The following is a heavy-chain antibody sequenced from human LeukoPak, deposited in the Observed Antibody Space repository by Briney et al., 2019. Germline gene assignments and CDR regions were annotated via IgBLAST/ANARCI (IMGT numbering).Heavy chain of an antibody. CDR1: GGSISSYY. J-gene: IGHJ6*03. CDR3: ARGRISDSSGYYYYYYYMDV. V-gene: IGHV4-34*01. CDR2: INHSGST. D-gene: IGHD3-22*01. Sequence: PSETLSLTCTVSGGSISSYYWSWIRQPPGKGLEWIGEINHSGSTNYNPSLKSRVTISVDTSKNQFSLKLSSVTAADTAVYYCARGRISDSSGYYYYYYYMDVWGKGTTVTVSS.